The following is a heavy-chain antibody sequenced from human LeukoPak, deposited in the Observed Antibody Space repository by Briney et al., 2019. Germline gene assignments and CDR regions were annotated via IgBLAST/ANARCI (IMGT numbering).Heavy chain of an antibody. CDR3: ARGRRSGYNYGRKTPVHRFYFDY. V-gene: IGHV4-34*01. J-gene: IGHJ4*02. D-gene: IGHD5-24*01. CDR1: GGSFSGYY. Sequence: PSETLSLTYAVYGGSFSGYYWSWIRQPPGKGLEWIGEINHSGSTNYNPSLKSRVTISVDTSKNQFSLKLSSVTAADTAVYYCARGRRSGYNYGRKTPVHRFYFDYWGQGTLVTVSS. CDR2: INHSGST.